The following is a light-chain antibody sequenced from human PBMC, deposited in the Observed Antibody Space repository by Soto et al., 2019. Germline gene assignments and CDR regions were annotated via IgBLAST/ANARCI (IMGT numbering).Light chain of an antibody. V-gene: IGKV3-20*01. CDR1: QSVSSSY. CDR2: GAS. Sequence: EIVLTQSPGTLSLSPGERATLSCRASQSVSSSYLAWYQQKPGQAPRLLIYGASSRATGIPDRFSGSGSGTDFILTISRLEPEDFAVYYCQQYGNSPITFGQGTRLEIK. CDR3: QQYGNSPIT. J-gene: IGKJ5*01.